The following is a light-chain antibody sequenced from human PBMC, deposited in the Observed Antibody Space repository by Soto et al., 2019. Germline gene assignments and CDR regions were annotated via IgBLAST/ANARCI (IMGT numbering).Light chain of an antibody. CDR2: EVS. CDR1: SSDVGSYNL. Sequence: QSALTQPASVSGSPGQSITLSCTGTSSDVGSYNLVSWYQQHPGKAPKRMIYEVSKRPSGVSNRFSGFKSGNTASLTISGLQAEDEADYYCCSYAGSSTFYVFGTGTKLTVL. J-gene: IGLJ1*01. V-gene: IGLV2-23*02. CDR3: CSYAGSSTFYV.